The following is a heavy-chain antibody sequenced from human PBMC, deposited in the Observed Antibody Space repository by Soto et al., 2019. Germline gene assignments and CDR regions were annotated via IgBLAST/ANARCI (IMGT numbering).Heavy chain of an antibody. V-gene: IGHV3-7*01. D-gene: IGHD2-2*02. CDR2: IKQDGSGE. Sequence: ALGVWCADSGFTFCSYVVGWVRQAPGKGLEWVANIKQDGSGEYYVDSVKGRFTISRDNAKNSLYLQMNSLRAEDTAVYYCASEGVVVVPAAILGIRYYSGIGVWGQGTTVTVSS. J-gene: IGHJ6*02. CDR1: GFTFCSYV. CDR3: ASEGVVVVPAAILGIRYYSGIGV.